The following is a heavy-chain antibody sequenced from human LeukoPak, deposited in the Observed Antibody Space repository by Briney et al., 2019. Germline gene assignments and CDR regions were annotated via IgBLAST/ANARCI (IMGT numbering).Heavy chain of an antibody. CDR2: IYPGDSDT. D-gene: IGHD3-10*01. CDR3: ARLPVAYGFGELFVDY. J-gene: IGHJ4*02. CDR1: GYSFTSYW. Sequence: GESLKISCKGSGYSFTSYWIGWVRQMPGKGLEWMGIIYPGDSDTRYSPSFQGQVTISADKSISTAYLQWSSLKASDTAMYYCARLPVAYGFGELFVDYWGQGTLVTVSS. V-gene: IGHV5-51*01.